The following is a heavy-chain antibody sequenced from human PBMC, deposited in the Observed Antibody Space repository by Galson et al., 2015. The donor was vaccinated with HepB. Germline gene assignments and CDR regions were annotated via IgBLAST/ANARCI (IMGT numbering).Heavy chain of an antibody. J-gene: IGHJ6*02. Sequence: CAISGDSVSSNSAAWNWIRQSPSRGLEWLGWTYYRSKWYNDYAVSVKSRITINPDTSKNQFSLQLNSVTPEDTAVYYCARVGDYAGRYGMDVWGQGTTVTVSS. CDR3: ARVGDYAGRYGMDV. V-gene: IGHV6-1*01. D-gene: IGHD4-17*01. CDR1: GDSVSSNSAA. CDR2: TYYRSKWYN.